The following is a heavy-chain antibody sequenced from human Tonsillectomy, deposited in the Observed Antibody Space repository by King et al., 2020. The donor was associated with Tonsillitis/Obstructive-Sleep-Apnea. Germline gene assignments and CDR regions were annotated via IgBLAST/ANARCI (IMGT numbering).Heavy chain of an antibody. D-gene: IGHD5-24*01. V-gene: IGHV3-30*04. CDR2: ISYDGSDK. Sequence: VQLVESGGGVVQPGRSRRLSCVASGVTFRHYAIHWVRQSRGKGLEWAALISYDGSDKYYADSLKGRFTVSRDNSKNTLYLQMNFLKPEDTAVYYCARGEMATISPAFDIWGQGTMLTVSS. J-gene: IGHJ3*02. CDR1: GVTFRHYA. CDR3: ARGEMATISPAFDI.